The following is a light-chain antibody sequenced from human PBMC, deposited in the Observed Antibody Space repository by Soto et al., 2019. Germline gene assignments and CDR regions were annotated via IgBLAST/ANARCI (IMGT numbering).Light chain of an antibody. CDR1: SSDVGGYNY. J-gene: IGLJ1*01. Sequence: QSALTQPASVSXSPGQSITISCTGTSSDVGGYNYVSWYQQHPGKAPKLMIYDVSNRPSGVSNRFSGSKSGNTASLTISGLQAEDEADYYCSSYTSSSTLVFGTGTKVTVL. CDR3: SSYTSSSTLV. CDR2: DVS. V-gene: IGLV2-14*01.